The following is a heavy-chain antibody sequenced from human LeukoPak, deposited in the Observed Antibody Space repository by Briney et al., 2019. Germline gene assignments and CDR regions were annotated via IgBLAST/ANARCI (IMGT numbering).Heavy chain of an antibody. D-gene: IGHD1-26*01. V-gene: IGHV3-23*01. J-gene: IGHJ6*02. CDR2: ISGSGGTT. CDR3: AKANGGSHLYYYSGMDV. Sequence: PGGSLRLSCATSGFNFSTYDMSWVRQAPGKGLEWVSSISGSGGTTYYADSVRGRFPISRDNSKNTLYLHMNSLRAEDTAVYYCAKANGGSHLYYYSGMDVWGRGTTVTVSS. CDR1: GFNFSTYD.